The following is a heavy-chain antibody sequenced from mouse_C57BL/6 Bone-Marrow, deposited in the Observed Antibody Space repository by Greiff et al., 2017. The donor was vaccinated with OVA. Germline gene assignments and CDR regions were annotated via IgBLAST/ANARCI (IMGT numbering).Heavy chain of an antibody. D-gene: IGHD2-4*01. CDR1: GYTFTSYW. V-gene: IGHV1-53*01. CDR2: INPSNGGT. CDR3: ARRTLIYYEYEGVFDY. J-gene: IGHJ2*01. Sequence: QVQLQQPGTELVKPGASVKLSCKASGYTFTSYWMHWVKQRPGQGLEWIGNINPSNGGTNYNEKFKSKATLTVDKSSSTAYMQLSSLTSEDSAVYYCARRTLIYYEYEGVFDYWGEGTTLTVSS.